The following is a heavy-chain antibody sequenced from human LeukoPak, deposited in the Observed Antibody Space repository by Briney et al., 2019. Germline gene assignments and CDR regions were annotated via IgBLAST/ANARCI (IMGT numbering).Heavy chain of an antibody. J-gene: IGHJ4*02. D-gene: IGHD3-10*01. CDR1: GYSISSGYS. V-gene: IGHV4-38-2*02. CDR3: AREEYGSGSKYFDY. CDR2: ISHSGST. Sequence: SSETLSLTCTVSGYSISSGYSWGWIRQPPGKGLEWIGSISHSGSTYYNPSLKRRVTISVDTSKNQFSLQLSSVTAADTAVYYCAREEYGSGSKYFDYWGQGTLVTVSS.